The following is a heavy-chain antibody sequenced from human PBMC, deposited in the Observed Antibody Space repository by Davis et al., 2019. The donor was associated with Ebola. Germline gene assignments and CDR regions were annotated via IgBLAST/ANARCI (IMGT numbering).Heavy chain of an antibody. Sequence: MPSETLSLTCTVPGGSVSSGSYYWSWIRQPPGKGLEWIGYIYYSGSTNYNPSLKSRVTISVATSKNQFSLKLSSVTAADTAVYYCARVVLEWIQENWFDPWGQGTLVTVSS. V-gene: IGHV4-61*01. CDR1: GGSVSSGSYY. D-gene: IGHD5-18*01. CDR2: IYYSGST. CDR3: ARVVLEWIQENWFDP. J-gene: IGHJ5*02.